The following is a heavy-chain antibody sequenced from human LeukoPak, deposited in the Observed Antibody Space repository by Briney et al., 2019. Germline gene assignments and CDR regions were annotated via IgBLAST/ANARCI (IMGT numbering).Heavy chain of an antibody. Sequence: PSETLSLSCTVSGGSISTGGHSWSWIRQPPGKGLEWIGYIYHSGSGSTYYNPSLKSRVTISIDKSKNQFSLKLNSVTAADTAVYYCARINDLWSGPTLAVWGQGTTVTVSS. CDR2: IYHSGSGST. CDR1: GGSISTGGHS. V-gene: IGHV4-30-2*01. CDR3: ARINDLWSGPTLAV. D-gene: IGHD3-3*01. J-gene: IGHJ6*02.